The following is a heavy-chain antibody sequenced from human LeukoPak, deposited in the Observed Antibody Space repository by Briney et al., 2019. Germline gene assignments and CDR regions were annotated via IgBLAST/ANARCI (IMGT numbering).Heavy chain of an antibody. CDR3: ARAVAAAGIYY. CDR1: GFTFSDYY. D-gene: IGHD6-13*01. V-gene: IGHV3-11*04. CDR2: ISSSGSTI. Sequence: GGSLRLSCAASGFTFSDYYMSWIRQAPGKGLEWVSYISSSGSTIYYADSVKGRFTISRDNAKNSLYLQMSSLRAEYTAVYYCARAVAAAGIYYWGQGTLVTVSS. J-gene: IGHJ4*02.